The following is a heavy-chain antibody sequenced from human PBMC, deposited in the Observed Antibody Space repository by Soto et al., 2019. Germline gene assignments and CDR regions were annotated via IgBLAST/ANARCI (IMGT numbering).Heavy chain of an antibody. CDR1: GGTFSNYV. J-gene: IGHJ6*02. Sequence: GASVKVSCKASGGTFSNYVISWVRQAPGQGLEWMGGIIPIFGTANYAQKFQGRVTITADESTSTAYMELSSLRSEDTAVYYCARGGGSCYSCYYYGMDVWGQGTTVTVSS. CDR2: IIPIFGTA. V-gene: IGHV1-69*13. CDR3: ARGGGSCYSCYYYGMDV. D-gene: IGHD2-15*01.